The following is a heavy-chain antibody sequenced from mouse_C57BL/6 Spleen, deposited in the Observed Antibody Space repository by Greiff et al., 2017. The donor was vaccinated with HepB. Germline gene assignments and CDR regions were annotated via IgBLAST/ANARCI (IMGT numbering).Heavy chain of an antibody. CDR2: IYPGSGNT. CDR3: ARGGNYDYDYYAMDY. V-gene: IGHV1-66*01. J-gene: IGHJ4*01. CDR1: GYSFTSYY. Sequence: QVQLKESGPELVKPGASVKISCKASGYSFTSYYIHWVKQRPGQGLEWIGWIYPGSGNTKYNEKFKGKATLTADTSSSTAYMQLSSLTSEDSAVYYCARGGNYDYDYYAMDYWGQGTSVTVSS. D-gene: IGHD2-4*01.